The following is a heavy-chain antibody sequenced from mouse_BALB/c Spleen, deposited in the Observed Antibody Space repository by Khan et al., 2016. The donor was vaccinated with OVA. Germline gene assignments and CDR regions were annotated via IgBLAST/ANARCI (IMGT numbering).Heavy chain of an antibody. CDR1: GFSLTSYG. V-gene: IGHV2-2*02. Sequence: QVQLQQPGPGLVQPSQSLSITCTVTGFSLTSYGVHWVRQSPGKGLEWLGVIWSGGSTDYNAAFISRLSISKDNSKSQVFFKMNSLQANDTAIYXSAGELGPNYYAMDYWGQGTSVTVSS. J-gene: IGHJ4*01. CDR2: IWSGGST. CDR3: AGELGPNYYAMDY. D-gene: IGHD4-1*01.